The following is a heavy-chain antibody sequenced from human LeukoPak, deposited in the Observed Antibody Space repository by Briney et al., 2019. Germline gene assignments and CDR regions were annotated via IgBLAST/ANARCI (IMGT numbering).Heavy chain of an antibody. CDR2: IIPIFGTA. V-gene: IGHV1-69*13. D-gene: IGHD6-6*01. Sequence: SVKVSCKASGGTFSSYAISWVRQAPGQGLEWMGGIIPIFGTANYAQKFQGRVTITADESTSTAYMELSSLRSEDTAVYYCARGYEYSSSSLFDYWGQGTLVTVSS. J-gene: IGHJ4*02. CDR3: ARGYEYSSSSLFDY. CDR1: GGTFSSYA.